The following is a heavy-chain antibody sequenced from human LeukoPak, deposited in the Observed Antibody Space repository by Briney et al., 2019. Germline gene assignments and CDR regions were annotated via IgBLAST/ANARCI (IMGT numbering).Heavy chain of an antibody. CDR3: ARGSTLGHF. CDR1: GFTFKTNW. Sequence: PGGSLRLPCAASGFTFKTNWMHWVRQAPGKGLVWVSHINSDGSDTAYADCAKGRFTVSRDNARNTLFLQMNSLRAEDTAVYYCARGSTLGHFWGQGTLVTVSS. CDR2: INSDGSDT. D-gene: IGHD3-16*01. J-gene: IGHJ4*02. V-gene: IGHV3-74*01.